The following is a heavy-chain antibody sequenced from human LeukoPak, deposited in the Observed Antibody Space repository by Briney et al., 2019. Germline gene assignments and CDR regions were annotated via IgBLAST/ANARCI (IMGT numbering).Heavy chain of an antibody. D-gene: IGHD3-10*02. CDR3: AELGITMIGGV. Sequence: GGSLRLSCAASGFTFSSYGMHWVRQAPGKGLEWVSYISSSGSTIYYADSVKGRFTISRDNAKNSLYLQMNSLRAEDTAVYYCAELGITMIGGVWGKGATVTISP. V-gene: IGHV3-48*04. J-gene: IGHJ6*04. CDR2: ISSSGSTI. CDR1: GFTFSSYG.